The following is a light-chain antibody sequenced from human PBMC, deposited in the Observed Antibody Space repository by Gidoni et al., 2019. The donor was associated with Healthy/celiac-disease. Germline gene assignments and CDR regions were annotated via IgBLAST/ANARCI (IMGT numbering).Light chain of an antibody. CDR1: SSDVGGYNY. V-gene: IGLV2-14*01. J-gene: IGLJ1*01. CDR3: SSYTSSSIYV. CDR2: EVS. Sequence: SPLTQPASVSRSPAHSITISCTGPSSDVGGYNYVSCYHQHPGKAPKLMIYEVSNRPSGVSNRFSGSKSGNTASRTISGLQAEDEDDYYCSSYTSSSIYVVGTGTKV.